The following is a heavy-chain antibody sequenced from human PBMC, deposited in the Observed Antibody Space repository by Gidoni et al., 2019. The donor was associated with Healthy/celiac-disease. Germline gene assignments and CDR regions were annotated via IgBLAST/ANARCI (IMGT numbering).Heavy chain of an antibody. J-gene: IGHJ4*02. Sequence: QVTLKESGPVLVKPTETLTLTCTVSGFSLSNARMCVSWIRQPPGQALEWLANIVSNDEKSDSTSLKSRLTSSKDTSKSQVVLTMTNMDPVDTATYYCARIILRYNWSIRPLDLDYWGQGTLVTVSS. CDR2: IVSNDEK. V-gene: IGHV2-26*01. CDR3: ARIILRYNWSIRPLDLDY. CDR1: GFSLSNARMC. D-gene: IGHD1-20*01.